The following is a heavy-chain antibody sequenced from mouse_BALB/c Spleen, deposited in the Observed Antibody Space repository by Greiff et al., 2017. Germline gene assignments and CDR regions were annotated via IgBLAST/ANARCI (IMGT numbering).Heavy chain of an antibody. CDR2: INPNNGDT. Sequence: VHVKQSGPELVKPGASVKMSCKASGYTFTDYYMKWVKQSHGKSLEWIGEINPNNGDTFYNQKFKGKATLTVDKSSSTAYMQLNSLTSEDSAVYYCARCKWGSSYAMDYWGQGTSVTVSS. D-gene: IGHD1-1*01. J-gene: IGHJ4*01. V-gene: IGHV1-26*01. CDR3: ARCKWGSSYAMDY. CDR1: GYTFTDYY.